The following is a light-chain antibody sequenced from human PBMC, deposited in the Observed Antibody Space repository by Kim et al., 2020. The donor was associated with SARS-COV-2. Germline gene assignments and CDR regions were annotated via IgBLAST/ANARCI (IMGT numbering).Light chain of an antibody. CDR1: SASIASND. CDR3: AAWNDSLKGVK. CDR2: KDK. J-gene: IGLJ2*01. Sequence: GETGPVNCSGSSASIASNDDYWYRQFPGAAPKLLIYKDKQRPSGVPDRFFGSRCSTSASLGIRELRSEDEGDYDCAAWNDSLKGVKFGGGTQLTVL. V-gene: IGLV1-47*01.